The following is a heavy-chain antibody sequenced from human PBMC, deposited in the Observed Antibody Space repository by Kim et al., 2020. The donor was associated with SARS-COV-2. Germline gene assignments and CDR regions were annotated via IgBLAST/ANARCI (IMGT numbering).Heavy chain of an antibody. D-gene: IGHD1-26*01. CDR3: ARVEYSGSYQESNYYYYGMDV. J-gene: IGHJ6*02. V-gene: IGHV4-34*01. Sequence: SETLSLTCAVYGGSFSGYYWSWIRQPPGKGLEWIGEINHSGSTNYNPSLKSRVTISVDTSKNQFSLKLSSVTAADTAVYYCARVEYSGSYQESNYYYYGMDVWGQGTTVTVSS. CDR1: GGSFSGYY. CDR2: INHSGST.